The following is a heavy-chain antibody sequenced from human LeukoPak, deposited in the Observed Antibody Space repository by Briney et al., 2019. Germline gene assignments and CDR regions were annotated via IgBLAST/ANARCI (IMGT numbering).Heavy chain of an antibody. CDR3: ATYRATYYYDSSGYAGESDI. CDR1: GGSISSRSYY. Sequence: SETLSLTCTVSGGSISSRSYYWGWIRQPPGKGLEWIGRIYTSGSTNYNPSLKSRVTISVDTSKNQFSLKLSSVTAADTAVYYCATYRATYYYDSSGYAGESDIWGQGTMVTVSS. J-gene: IGHJ3*02. D-gene: IGHD3-22*01. V-gene: IGHV4-61*02. CDR2: IYTSGST.